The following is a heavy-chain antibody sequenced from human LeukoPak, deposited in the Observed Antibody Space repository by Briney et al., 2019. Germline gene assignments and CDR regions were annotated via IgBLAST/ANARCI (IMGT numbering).Heavy chain of an antibody. J-gene: IGHJ6*03. CDR2: IIPIFGTA. CDR1: GGTFSSYA. Sequence: SVKVSCKASGGTFSSYAISWVRQAPGQGLEWMGGIIPIFGTANYAQKFQGRVTMTRDTSTSTVYMELSSLRSEDTAVYYCARGEAARPGSGYYYYYYMDVWGKGTTVTVSS. CDR3: ARGEAARPGSGYYYYYYMDV. D-gene: IGHD6-6*01. V-gene: IGHV1-69*05.